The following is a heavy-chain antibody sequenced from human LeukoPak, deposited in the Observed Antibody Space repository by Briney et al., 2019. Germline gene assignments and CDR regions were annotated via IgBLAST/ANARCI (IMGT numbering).Heavy chain of an antibody. CDR3: AREDIGGPTDV. Sequence: GGPLRLSCAASGFTFSSYWMSWVRQAPGKGLEWVSSITSSSNYIYYADSVKGRFTISRDNAKNSLYLQMNSLIVEDTAVYYCAREDIGGPTDVWGKGTTVTVSS. CDR1: GFTFSSYW. CDR2: ITSSSNYI. D-gene: IGHD5-12*01. V-gene: IGHV3-21*01. J-gene: IGHJ6*04.